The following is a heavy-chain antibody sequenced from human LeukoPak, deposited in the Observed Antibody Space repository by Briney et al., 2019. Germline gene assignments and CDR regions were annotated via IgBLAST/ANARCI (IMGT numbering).Heavy chain of an antibody. CDR1: GFTFSSYR. J-gene: IGHJ3*02. Sequence: GGSLRLSCAASGFTFSSYRMNWVRQAPGKGLEWVSYISRSSSTIYYADSVKGRFTISRDNSKNTLYLQMNSLRAEDTAVYYCARARVPAATFDAFDIWGQGTMVTVSS. CDR3: ARARVPAATFDAFDI. D-gene: IGHD2-2*01. V-gene: IGHV3-48*01. CDR2: ISRSSSTI.